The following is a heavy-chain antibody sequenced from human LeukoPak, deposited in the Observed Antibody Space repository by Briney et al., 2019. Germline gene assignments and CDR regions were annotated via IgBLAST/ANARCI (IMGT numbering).Heavy chain of an antibody. V-gene: IGHV4-34*01. J-gene: IGHJ4*02. Sequence: PSETLSLTCAVSGGSLSGYYWTWIRQPPGKGLEWIGEINHSGSTNYNPSLKSRVTISVDTSRKQFFLRLSSVTAADTAVYYCARGRIAARPVYRYWGQGTLVTVSS. D-gene: IGHD6-6*01. CDR2: INHSGST. CDR3: ARGRIAARPVYRY. CDR1: GGSLSGYY.